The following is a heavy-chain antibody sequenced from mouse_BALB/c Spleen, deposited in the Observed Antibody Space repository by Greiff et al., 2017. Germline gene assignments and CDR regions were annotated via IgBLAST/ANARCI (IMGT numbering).Heavy chain of an antibody. D-gene: IGHD2-2*01. V-gene: IGHV5-6-3*01. J-gene: IGHJ4*01. CDR3: ARGRLPLYAMDY. CDR2: IISNGGST. CDR1: GFTFSSYG. Sequence: EVMLVESGGGLVQPGGSLKLSCAASGFTFSSYGMSWVRQTPDKRLELVATIISNGGSTYYPDSVKGRFIIYKDNAKNTLYLQMSSLKSEDTAVYDCARGRLPLYAMDYWGQGTTVTVSS.